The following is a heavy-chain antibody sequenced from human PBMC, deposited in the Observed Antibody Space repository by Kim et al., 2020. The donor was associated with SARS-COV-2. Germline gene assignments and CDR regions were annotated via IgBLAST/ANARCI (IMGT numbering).Heavy chain of an antibody. CDR3: ASLIAARNDLDY. J-gene: IGHJ4*02. CDR1: GFTFSSYS. CDR2: ISSSSSYI. D-gene: IGHD6-6*01. Sequence: GGSLRLSCAASGFTFSSYSMNWVRQAPGKGLEWVSSISSSSSYIYYADSVKGRFTISRDNAKNSLYLQMNSLRAEDTAVYYCASLIAARNDLDYWGQGTLVTVSS. V-gene: IGHV3-21*01.